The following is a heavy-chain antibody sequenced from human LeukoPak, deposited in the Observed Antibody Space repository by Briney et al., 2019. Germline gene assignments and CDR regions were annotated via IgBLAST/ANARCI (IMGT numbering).Heavy chain of an antibody. CDR1: GFTFSSYA. CDR3: AREASAFDI. D-gene: IGHD5-12*01. Sequence: PGGSLRLSCAASGFTFSSYAIHWVRQAPGKGLEWVAVISDGGSNKYYADSVKGRFTISRDNSNNTLYLQMNSLRAEDTAVYYCAREASAFDIWGQGTMVTVSS. J-gene: IGHJ3*02. CDR2: ISDGGSNK. V-gene: IGHV3-30-3*01.